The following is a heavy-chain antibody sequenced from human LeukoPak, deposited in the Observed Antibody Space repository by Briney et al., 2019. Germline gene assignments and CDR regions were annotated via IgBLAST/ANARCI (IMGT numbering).Heavy chain of an antibody. V-gene: IGHV4-34*01. D-gene: IGHD5-12*01. CDR3: ARGTATKWLRLTNWFDP. CDR1: GGSFSGYY. J-gene: IGHJ5*02. Sequence: PSGTLSLTCAVYGGSFSGYYWSWIRQPPGKGLEWIGEINHSGSTNYNPSLKSRVTISVDTPKNQFSLKLSSVTAADPAVYYCARGTATKWLRLTNWFDPWGQGTLVTVSS. CDR2: INHSGST.